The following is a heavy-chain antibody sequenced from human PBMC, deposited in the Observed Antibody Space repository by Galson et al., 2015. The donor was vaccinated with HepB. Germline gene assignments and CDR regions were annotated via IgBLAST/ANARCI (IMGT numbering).Heavy chain of an antibody. CDR3: TTRGSGSYYGLFGWYFDL. D-gene: IGHD1-26*01. J-gene: IGHJ2*01. CDR2: IKSKTDGGTT. CDR1: GFTFSNAW. V-gene: IGHV3-15*01. Sequence: SLRLSCAASGFTFSNAWRTQLLQAPGKGLEWVGRIKSKTDGGTTDYAAPVKGRFTISRDDSKNTLYLQLNSLKTEDTAVYYCTTRGSGSYYGLFGWYFDLRGRGTLVTVSS.